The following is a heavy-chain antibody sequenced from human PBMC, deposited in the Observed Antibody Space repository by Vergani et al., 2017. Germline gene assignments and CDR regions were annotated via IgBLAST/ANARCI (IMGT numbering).Heavy chain of an antibody. CDR1: GGSFSGYY. D-gene: IGHD3-10*01. CDR2: INHSGST. V-gene: IGHV4-34*01. CDR3: ARSNGVLLWFGELSRHYGMDV. Sequence: QVQLQQWGAGLLKPSETLSLTCAVYGGSFSGYYWSWIRQPPGKGREWIGEINHSGSTNYNPSLKSRVTISVDTSKNQFSLKLSSVTAADTAVYYCARSNGVLLWFGELSRHYGMDVWGQGTTVTVSS. J-gene: IGHJ6*02.